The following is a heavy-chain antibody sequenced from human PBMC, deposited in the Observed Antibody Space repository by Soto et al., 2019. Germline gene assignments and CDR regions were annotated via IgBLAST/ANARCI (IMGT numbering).Heavy chain of an antibody. CDR3: ASDLSGRADV. CDR2: MNEDGGTT. V-gene: IGHV3-74*01. CDR1: GDAFSRYW. D-gene: IGHD3-10*01. J-gene: IGHJ6*01. Sequence: VGCLTRSCAAPGDAFSRYWLHWVRQAPGKGLVWVSRMNEDGGTTDYADSVKGRFTISRDNAKKTLYLQMKSLRVEDTAVYYCASDLSGRADVWGQGTTVTVSS.